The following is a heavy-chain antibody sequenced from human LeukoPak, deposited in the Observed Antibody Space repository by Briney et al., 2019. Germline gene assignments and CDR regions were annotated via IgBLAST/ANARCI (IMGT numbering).Heavy chain of an antibody. CDR2: IYTSGST. D-gene: IGHD5-18*01. J-gene: IGHJ6*03. CDR1: GGSISSYY. V-gene: IGHV4-4*07. CDR3: ASTRFVNWIHVGYMDV. Sequence: SETLSLTCTVSGGSISSYYWSWIRQPAGKGLEWIGRIYTSGSTNYNPSLKSRVTMSVDTSKNQFSLQVSSVTAADTAVYYCASTRFVNWIHVGYMDVWGKGTTVSVTS.